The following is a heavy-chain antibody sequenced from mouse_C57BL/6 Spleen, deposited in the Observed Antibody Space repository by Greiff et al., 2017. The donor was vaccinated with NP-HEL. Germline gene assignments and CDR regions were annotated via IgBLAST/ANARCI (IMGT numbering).Heavy chain of an antibody. CDR1: GYSITSGYY. J-gene: IGHJ2*01. CDR2: ISYDGSN. D-gene: IGHD4-1*02. Sequence: EVQLVESGPGLVKPSQSLSLTCSVTGYSITSGYYWNWIRQFPGNKLEWMGYISYDGSNNYNPSLKNRISITRDTSKNQFFLKLNSVTTEDTATYYCARVATYLYYFDYWGQGTTLTVSS. V-gene: IGHV3-6*01. CDR3: ARVATYLYYFDY.